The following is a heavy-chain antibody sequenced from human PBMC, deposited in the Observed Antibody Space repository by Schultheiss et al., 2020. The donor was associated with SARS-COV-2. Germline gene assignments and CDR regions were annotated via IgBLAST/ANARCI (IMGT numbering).Heavy chain of an antibody. CDR2: IIPIFGTA. CDR1: GGTFSSYA. CDR3: ASRGVRWVTVYYYYYGMDV. V-gene: IGHV1-69*05. Sequence: SVKVSCKASGGTFSSYAISWVRQAPGQGLEWMGGIIPIFGTANYAQKFQGRVTMTTDTSTSTAYMELRSLRSDDTAVYYCASRGVRWVTVYYYYYGMDVWGQGTTVTVSS. D-gene: IGHD4-23*01. J-gene: IGHJ6*02.